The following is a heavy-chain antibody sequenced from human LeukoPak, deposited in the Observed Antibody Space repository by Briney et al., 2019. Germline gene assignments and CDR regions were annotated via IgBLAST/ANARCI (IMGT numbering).Heavy chain of an antibody. V-gene: IGHV3-30*02. J-gene: IGHJ6*03. CDR3: AKDRCSNGIGCYYYYMDV. Sequence: GGSLRLSCAASGFTFSSYSMHWVRQAPGKGLEWVAYIQYDGSNEQYADSVKGRFSISRDSSKNILYLQLNSLRAEDTAVYYCAKDRCSNGIGCYYYYMDVWGKGTTVTISS. CDR2: IQYDGSNE. CDR1: GFTFSSYS. D-gene: IGHD2-8*01.